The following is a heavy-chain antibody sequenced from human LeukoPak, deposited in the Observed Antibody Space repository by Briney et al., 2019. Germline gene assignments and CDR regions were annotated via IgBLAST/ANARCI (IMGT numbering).Heavy chain of an antibody. V-gene: IGHV3-7*05. CDR2: IKQDGSEK. Sequence: GGSLRLSCAVSGFTFSSYWMTWVRQAPGKGLEWVAKIKQDGSEKYYVDSVKGRFTISRDNARNSVYPQMNSLGAEDTAVYYCARRGTSSSWAHFDYWGQGTLVTVSS. CDR3: ARRGTSSSWAHFDY. CDR1: GFTFSSYW. D-gene: IGHD6-13*01. J-gene: IGHJ4*02.